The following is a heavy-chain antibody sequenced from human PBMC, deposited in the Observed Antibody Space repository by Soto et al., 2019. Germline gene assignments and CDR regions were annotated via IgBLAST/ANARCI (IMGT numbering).Heavy chain of an antibody. V-gene: IGHV3-21*01. CDR1: GFTFSSYS. Sequence: EVQLVESGGGLVKPGGSLRLSCAASGFTFSSYSMNWVRQAPGKGLEWVSSISSSSSYIYYADSVKGRFTISRDNAKNSLYLQMNSLRAEDTAVYYCAREKDIVVVRAGNIFDYWGQGTLVTVSS. CDR3: AREKDIVVVRAGNIFDY. CDR2: ISSSSSYI. J-gene: IGHJ4*02. D-gene: IGHD2-2*01.